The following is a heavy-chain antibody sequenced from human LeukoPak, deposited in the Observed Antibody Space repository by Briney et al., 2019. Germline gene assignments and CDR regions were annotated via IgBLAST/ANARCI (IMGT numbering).Heavy chain of an antibody. V-gene: IGHV4-38-2*02. CDR2: INHSGST. J-gene: IGHJ5*02. D-gene: IGHD3-16*02. Sequence: PSETLSLTCSVSGYSISSGYYWTWIRQPPGKGLEWIGEINHSGSTNYNPSLKSRVTISVDTSKNQFSLKLSSVTAADTAVYYCAGGRANRDDYVWGSYRYRWFDPWGQGTLVTVSS. CDR3: AGGRANRDDYVWGSYRYRWFDP. CDR1: GYSISSGYY.